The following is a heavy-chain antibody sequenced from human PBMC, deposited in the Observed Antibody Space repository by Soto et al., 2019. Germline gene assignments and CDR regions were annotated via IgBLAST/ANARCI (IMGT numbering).Heavy chain of an antibody. J-gene: IGHJ3*02. Sequence: LSLTCAASGFTFSSYAMSWVRQAPGKGLEWVSAISGSGGSTYYADSVKGRFTISRDNSKNTLYLQMNSLRAEDTAIYYCAKDRLPAATDAFDIWGQGTMVTVSS. V-gene: IGHV3-23*01. CDR1: GFTFSSYA. CDR3: AKDRLPAATDAFDI. D-gene: IGHD2-2*01. CDR2: ISGSGGST.